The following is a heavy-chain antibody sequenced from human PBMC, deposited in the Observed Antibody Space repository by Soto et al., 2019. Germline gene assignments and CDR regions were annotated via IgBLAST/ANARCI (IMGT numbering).Heavy chain of an antibody. Sequence: PGGSLRLSCAASGFTFSSYWMSWVRQAPGKGLEWVANIKQDGSEKYYVDSVKGRFTISRDNAKNSLYPQMNSLRAEDTAVYYCAREEGSGLPYYFDYWGQGTLVTVSS. V-gene: IGHV3-7*03. CDR3: AREEGSGLPYYFDY. J-gene: IGHJ4*02. D-gene: IGHD6-19*01. CDR2: IKQDGSEK. CDR1: GFTFSSYW.